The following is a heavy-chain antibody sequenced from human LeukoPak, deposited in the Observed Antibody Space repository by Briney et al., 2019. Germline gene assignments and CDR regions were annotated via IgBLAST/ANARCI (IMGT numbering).Heavy chain of an antibody. CDR1: GFTFDDYT. CDR2: ISWDGGST. J-gene: IGHJ4*02. CDR3: AKDMGAGGTGGATFDY. D-gene: IGHD3-16*01. Sequence: GGSLRLSCAASGFTFDDYTMHWVRQAPGKGLEWVSLISWDGGSTYYADSVKGRFTISRDNSKNSLYLQMNSLRTEDTALYYCAKDMGAGGTGGATFDYWGQGTLVTVSS. V-gene: IGHV3-43*01.